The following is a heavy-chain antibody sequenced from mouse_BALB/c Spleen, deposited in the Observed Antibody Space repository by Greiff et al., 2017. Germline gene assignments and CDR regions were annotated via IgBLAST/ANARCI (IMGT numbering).Heavy chain of an antibody. J-gene: IGHJ3*01. Sequence: VKLVESGPGLVAPSQSLSITCTVSGFSLTSYGVHWVRQPPGKGLEWLGVIWAGGSTNYNSALMSRLSISKDNSKSQVFLKMNSLQTDDTAMYYCARDRYGGWFAYWGQGTLVTVSA. CDR3: ARDRYGGWFAY. CDR2: IWAGGST. V-gene: IGHV2-9*02. CDR1: GFSLTSYG. D-gene: IGHD2-14*01.